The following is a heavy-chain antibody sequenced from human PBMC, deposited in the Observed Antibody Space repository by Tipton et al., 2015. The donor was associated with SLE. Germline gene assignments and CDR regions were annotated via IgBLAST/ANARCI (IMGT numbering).Heavy chain of an antibody. CDR1: GDSISNYY. CDR2: IYYSGIT. Sequence: TLSFTCTVSGDSISNYYWNWIRQPPGKGLEWIGYIYYSGITNYSPSLKSRLTMSIDTSKNQFSLKLSSVTAADTAVYYCARGDLYYYYMDVWGKGSTVTVSS. V-gene: IGHV4-59*01. CDR3: ARGDLYYYYMDV. J-gene: IGHJ6*03.